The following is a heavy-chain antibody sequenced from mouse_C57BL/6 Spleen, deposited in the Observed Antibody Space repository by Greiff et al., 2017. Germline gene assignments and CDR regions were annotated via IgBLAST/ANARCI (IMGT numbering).Heavy chain of an antibody. Sequence: EVKLQESGPGLVKPSQSLSLTCSVTGYSITSGYYWNWIRQFPGNKLEWMGYISYDGSNNYNPSLKNRISITRDTSKNQFFLKLNSVTTEDTATYYCAREGDLRDAMDYWGQGTSVTVSS. CDR2: ISYDGSN. V-gene: IGHV3-6*01. CDR3: AREGDLRDAMDY. CDR1: GYSITSGYY. D-gene: IGHD1-1*01. J-gene: IGHJ4*01.